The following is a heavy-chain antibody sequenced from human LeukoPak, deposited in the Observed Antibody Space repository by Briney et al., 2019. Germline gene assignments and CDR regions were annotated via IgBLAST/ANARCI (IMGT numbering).Heavy chain of an antibody. Sequence: PGGSLRLSCAASGFTFTNAWMSWVRQAPGKGLEWVGRIKSKTDGETTDYVAPVKGRFTISRDDSKNTLYLQMNSLKTEDTAVYYCTEENFLYAFDIWGQGTMVTVSS. J-gene: IGHJ3*02. CDR3: TEENFLYAFDI. CDR2: IKSKTDGETT. D-gene: IGHD1-7*01. V-gene: IGHV3-15*01. CDR1: GFTFTNAW.